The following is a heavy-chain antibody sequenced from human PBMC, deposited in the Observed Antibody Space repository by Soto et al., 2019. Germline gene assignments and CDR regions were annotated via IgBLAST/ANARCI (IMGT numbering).Heavy chain of an antibody. CDR3: ARDVGYCSSSTCLIDH. D-gene: IGHD2-2*01. CDR2: ISTFNGET. CDR1: GYTFNTYG. J-gene: IGHJ6*02. V-gene: IGHV1-18*01. Sequence: GASVKVSCKASGYTFNTYGISWVRQAPGQGLEWMGWISTFNGETRYAQKFQARVTVTTDTSTTTGYMELRSLRSDDTAVYYCARDVGYCSSSTCLIDHWGQGTTVTVSS.